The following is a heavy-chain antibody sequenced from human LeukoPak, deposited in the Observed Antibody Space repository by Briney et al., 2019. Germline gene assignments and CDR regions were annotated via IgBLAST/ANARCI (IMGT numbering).Heavy chain of an antibody. CDR2: ISSSGSTI. CDR1: GFTFSDYY. Sequence: GGSLRLSCAASGFTFSDYYMSWIRQAPGKGLEWVSYISSSGSTIYYADSVKGRFTISRDNAKNSLYLQMNSLRAEDTAVYYCARDGLRYYDSSGYYNWFDRWGQGTLVTVSS. V-gene: IGHV3-11*01. D-gene: IGHD3-22*01. J-gene: IGHJ5*02. CDR3: ARDGLRYYDSSGYYNWFDR.